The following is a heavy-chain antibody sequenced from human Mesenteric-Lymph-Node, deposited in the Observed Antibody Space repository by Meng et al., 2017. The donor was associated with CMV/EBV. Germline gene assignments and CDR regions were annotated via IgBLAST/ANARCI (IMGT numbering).Heavy chain of an antibody. Sequence: GESLKISCAASGFSFSNYGMHWVRQAPGKGLEWMSFIRYDGTLKYYAESVKGRFTISRDNSRNMLYLQMNSLRAEDTAVYYCAKAVVFGVVIPPGRFDYWGQGTLVTVSS. J-gene: IGHJ4*02. CDR3: AKAVVFGVVIPPGRFDY. CDR2: IRYDGTLK. V-gene: IGHV3-30*02. D-gene: IGHD3-3*01. CDR1: GFSFSNYG.